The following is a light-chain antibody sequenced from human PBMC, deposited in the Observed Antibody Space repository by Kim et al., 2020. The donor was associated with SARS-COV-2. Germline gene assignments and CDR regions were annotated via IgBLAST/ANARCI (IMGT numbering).Light chain of an antibody. V-gene: IGKV1-39*01. Sequence: DIQMTQSPSSLSASVGDRVTITCRASQSISSYLNWYQQKPGKAPKLLIYAASSLQSGVPSRFSGSGSGTDFTLTISSLQPEDFATYYCQQSYSGWTFGQGTKVDIK. CDR1: QSISSY. J-gene: IGKJ1*01. CDR2: AAS. CDR3: QQSYSGWT.